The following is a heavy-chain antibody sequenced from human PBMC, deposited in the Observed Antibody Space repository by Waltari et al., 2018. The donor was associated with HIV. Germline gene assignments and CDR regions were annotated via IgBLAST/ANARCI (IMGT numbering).Heavy chain of an antibody. CDR2: VHYTGTT. CDR1: GASISDHH. J-gene: IGHJ4*02. D-gene: IGHD3-22*01. V-gene: IGHV4-59*11. CDR3: ARVKAYYYDNSGFYFFDY. Sequence: QVHLQESGPGLVKPSETLSLPCSVSGASISDHHWTWIRQTPGKGLDWIGNVHYTGTTKYNPSLMSRVAISVDTSQAQFSLRLNSVTAADTAVYYCARVKAYYYDNSGFYFFDYWGRGSLVTVSS.